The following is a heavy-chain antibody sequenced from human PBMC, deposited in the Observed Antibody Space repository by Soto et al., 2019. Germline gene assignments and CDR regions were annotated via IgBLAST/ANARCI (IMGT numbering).Heavy chain of an antibody. CDR2: IYYSGSA. J-gene: IGHJ4*02. V-gene: IGHV4-39*02. D-gene: IGHD3-10*01. CDR1: GDSISSSNYY. Sequence: SETLSLTCTVSGDSISSSNYYWVWIRLPPGKGLEWIGSIYYSGSAYYNPSLNSRVTISVDTSKNQFSLKLSSVTAADTAVYYCARDSYGNFDYWGQGTLVTVSS. CDR3: ARDSYGNFDY.